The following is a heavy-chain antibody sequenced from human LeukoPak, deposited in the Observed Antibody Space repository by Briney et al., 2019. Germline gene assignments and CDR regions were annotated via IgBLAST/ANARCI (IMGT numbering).Heavy chain of an antibody. CDR3: ATEFYSNGYNF. V-gene: IGHV3-15*01. CDR1: GFTFRSAW. J-gene: IGHJ4*02. D-gene: IGHD5-24*01. Sequence: NLGGSLRLSCPGSGFTFRSAWMTWVRQIPGKGLEWVGHIKSRTDGGTTDYAAPVKGRFTISRDDSKNTVYLQMNSLKTEDSAVYFCATEFYSNGYNFWGQGTLVIVSS. CDR2: IKSRTDGGTT.